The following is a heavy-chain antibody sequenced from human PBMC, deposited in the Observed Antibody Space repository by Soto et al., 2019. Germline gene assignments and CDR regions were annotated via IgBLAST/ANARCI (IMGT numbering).Heavy chain of an antibody. J-gene: IGHJ4*02. Sequence: GGSLRLSCAASGFTFSSYGMHWVRQAPGKGLEWVAVISYDGSNKYYADSVKGRFTISRDNSKNTLYLQMNSLRAEDTVVYYCAKGAVFGVVNLYYFDYWGQGNLVTVSS. CDR3: AKGAVFGVVNLYYFDY. V-gene: IGHV3-30*18. D-gene: IGHD3-3*01. CDR1: GFTFSSYG. CDR2: ISYDGSNK.